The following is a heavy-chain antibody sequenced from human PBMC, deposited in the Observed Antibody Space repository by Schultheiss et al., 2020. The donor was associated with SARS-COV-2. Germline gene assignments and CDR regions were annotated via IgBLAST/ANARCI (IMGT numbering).Heavy chain of an antibody. CDR2: INPNSGGT. CDR3: ARESSSWYGTGRVVDAFDI. J-gene: IGHJ3*02. V-gene: IGHV1-2*06. Sequence: ASVKVSCKASGYTFTGYSVHWVRQAPGQGLEWMGRINPNSGGTNYAQKFQGRVTMTRDTSITTAYMELSSLRSDDTAVYYCARESSSWYGTGRVVDAFDIWGQGTMVTVSS. D-gene: IGHD6-13*01. CDR1: GYTFTGYS.